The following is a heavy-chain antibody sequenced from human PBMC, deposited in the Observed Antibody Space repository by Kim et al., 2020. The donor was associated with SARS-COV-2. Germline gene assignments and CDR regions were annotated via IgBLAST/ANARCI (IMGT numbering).Heavy chain of an antibody. J-gene: IGHJ6*02. CDR3: ARVQREITVTTSYYYYGMDV. D-gene: IGHD4-17*01. V-gene: IGHV4-4*02. Sequence: SETLSLTCAVSGGSISSSNWWSWVRQPPGKGLEWIGEIYHSGSTNYNPSLKSRVTISVDKSKNQFSLKLSSVTAADTAVYYCARVQREITVTTSYYYYGMDVWGQGTTVTVSS. CDR2: IYHSGST. CDR1: GGSISSSNW.